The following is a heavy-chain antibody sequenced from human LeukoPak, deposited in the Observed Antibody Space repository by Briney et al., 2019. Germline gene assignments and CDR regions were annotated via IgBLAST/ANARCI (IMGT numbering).Heavy chain of an antibody. D-gene: IGHD2-15*01. Sequence: SETLSLTCAVYGGSFSGYSWSWIRQPPGKGLEWIGEINHSGSTNYNPSLKSRVTISVDTSKNQFSLKLSSVTAADTAVYYCARSPWSRAFHLWGRGTLVTVSS. CDR2: INHSGST. CDR1: GGSFSGYS. J-gene: IGHJ2*01. CDR3: ARSPWSRAFHL. V-gene: IGHV4-34*01.